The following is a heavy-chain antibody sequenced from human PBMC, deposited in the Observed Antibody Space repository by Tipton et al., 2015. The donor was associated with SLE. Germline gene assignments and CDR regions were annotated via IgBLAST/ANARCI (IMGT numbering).Heavy chain of an antibody. CDR1: GGSISSGSYY. Sequence: TLSLTCTVSGGSISSGSYYWSWIRQPAGKGLEWIGYIYTSGSTNYNPSLKSRVTISVDTSKNQFSLKLSSVTAADTAVYYCARGPYYYGSGSYYFRFDYWGQGTLVTVSS. V-gene: IGHV4-61*09. CDR2: IYTSGST. J-gene: IGHJ4*02. D-gene: IGHD3-10*01. CDR3: ARGPYYYGSGSYYFRFDY.